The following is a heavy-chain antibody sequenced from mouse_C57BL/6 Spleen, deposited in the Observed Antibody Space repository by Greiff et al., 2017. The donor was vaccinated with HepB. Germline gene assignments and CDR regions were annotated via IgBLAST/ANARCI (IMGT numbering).Heavy chain of an antibody. J-gene: IGHJ2*01. Sequence: EVQLQESGPGLVKPSQSLSLTCSVTGYSITSGYYWNWIRQFPGNKLEWMGYISYDGSNNYNPSLKNRISITRDTSKNQFFLKLNSVTTEDTATYYCARGPLWVRDFDYWGQGTTLTVSS. CDR3: ARGPLWVRDFDY. V-gene: IGHV3-6*01. CDR2: ISYDGSN. CDR1: GYSITSGYY. D-gene: IGHD2-14*01.